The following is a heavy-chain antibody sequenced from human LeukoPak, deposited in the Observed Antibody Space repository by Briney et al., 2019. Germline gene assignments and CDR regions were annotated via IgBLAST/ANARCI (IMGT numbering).Heavy chain of an antibody. CDR1: GGSISSGRYY. J-gene: IGHJ1*01. Sequence: SETLSLTCTVSGGSISSGRYYWSWIRQPAGKGLEWIGRIYTSGSTNYNPSLKSRVTISVDTSKNQFSLKLSSVTAADTAVYYCARDGYYDFWSGYPSEYFQHWGQGTLVTVSS. V-gene: IGHV4-61*02. D-gene: IGHD3-3*01. CDR2: IYTSGST. CDR3: ARDGYYDFWSGYPSEYFQH.